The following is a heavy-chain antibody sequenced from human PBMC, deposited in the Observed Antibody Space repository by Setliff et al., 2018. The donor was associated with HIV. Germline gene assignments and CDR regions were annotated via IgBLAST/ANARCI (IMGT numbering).Heavy chain of an antibody. D-gene: IGHD5-12*01. CDR3: AREEGGYALGHYYYMDV. CDR2: ISSSSSYI. Sequence: GESLKISCAASGFTFSSYSINWVRQAPGKGLEWVSSISSSSSYIYYADSVKGRFTISRDNAKNSLYLQMNSLRAEDTAVYYCAREEGGYALGHYYYMDVWGKGTTVTVSS. V-gene: IGHV3-21*01. J-gene: IGHJ6*03. CDR1: GFTFSSYS.